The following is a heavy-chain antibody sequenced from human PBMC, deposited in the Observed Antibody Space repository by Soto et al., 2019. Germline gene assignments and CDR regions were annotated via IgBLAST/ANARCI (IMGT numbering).Heavy chain of an antibody. D-gene: IGHD3-16*01. CDR1: GFNFGNFG. CDR3: AKWGEVSHNPGGNYYYGMDV. CDR2: ILYDGSDK. V-gene: IGHV3-30*18. J-gene: IGHJ6*02. Sequence: GGSLRPSCTASGFNFGNFGLQWVRQPPGKGLAWVASILYDGSDKYYADSVKGRFTTSRDDSKNTLYVQMDSLRADDTAVYYCAKWGEVSHNPGGNYYYGMDVWGQGTTVTVSS.